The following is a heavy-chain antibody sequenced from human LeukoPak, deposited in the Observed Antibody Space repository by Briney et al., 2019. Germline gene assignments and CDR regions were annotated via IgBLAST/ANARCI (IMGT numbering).Heavy chain of an antibody. D-gene: IGHD3-10*01. J-gene: IGHJ6*04. CDR2: ISYDGSRK. Sequence: GRSLRLSCAASGFTFSSYGMHWVRQAPGKGLEWVAVISYDGSRKHYGDSVQGRFSISRDNSQNKVYLQMNSLRAEDTAVYYCVKDRLGEAYGMDVWGEGTTVTVSS. CDR1: GFTFSSYG. CDR3: VKDRLGEAYGMDV. V-gene: IGHV3-30*18.